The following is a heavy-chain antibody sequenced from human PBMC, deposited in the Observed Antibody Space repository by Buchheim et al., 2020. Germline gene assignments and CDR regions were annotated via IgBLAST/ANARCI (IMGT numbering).Heavy chain of an antibody. V-gene: IGHV3-30*18. J-gene: IGHJ4*02. Sequence: QVQLVESGGGVVKPGGSLRLSCAASGFTFSIYGMDWVRQAPGKGLEWVAGITNDGSDKYYADSVKGRFTISRDNSKNTPYLQMNSLRAEDTAVYYCAKSHSSDWYSFDYWGQGTL. CDR2: ITNDGSDK. D-gene: IGHD6-19*01. CDR1: GFTFSIYG. CDR3: AKSHSSDWYSFDY.